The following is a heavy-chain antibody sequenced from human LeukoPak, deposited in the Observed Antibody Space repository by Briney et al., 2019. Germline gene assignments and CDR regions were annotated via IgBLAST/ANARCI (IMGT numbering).Heavy chain of an antibody. D-gene: IGHD2/OR15-2a*01. CDR1: GGSISSSSYY. J-gene: IGHJ4*02. CDR3: ARLGFYGLTDC. CDR2: IYYSGST. Sequence: SETLFLTCTVSGGSISSSSYYWGWIRQPPRKGLEWIGSIYYSGSTYYNPSLKSRVTISADTSKNQFSLKLSSVTAADTAVYYCARLGFYGLTDCWGQGTLVTVSS. V-gene: IGHV4-39*01.